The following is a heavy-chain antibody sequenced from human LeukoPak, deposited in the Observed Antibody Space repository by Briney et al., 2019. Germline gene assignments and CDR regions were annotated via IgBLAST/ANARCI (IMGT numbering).Heavy chain of an antibody. Sequence: GASVKVSCKASGYTFTSYAMNWVRQAPGQGLEWMGWINTNTGNPTYAQGFTGRFVFSLDTSVSTAYLQISSLKAEDTAVYYCARDSYGDYMWGKNWFDPWGQGTLVTVSS. CDR1: GYTFTSYA. J-gene: IGHJ5*02. D-gene: IGHD4-17*01. CDR3: ARDSYGDYMWGKNWFDP. V-gene: IGHV7-4-1*02. CDR2: INTNTGNP.